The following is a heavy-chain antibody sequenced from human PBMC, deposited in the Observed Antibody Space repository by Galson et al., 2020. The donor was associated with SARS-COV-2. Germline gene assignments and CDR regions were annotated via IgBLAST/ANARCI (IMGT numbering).Heavy chain of an antibody. J-gene: IGHJ4*02. D-gene: IGHD6-13*01. CDR2: ISWNSGSI. CDR3: AKGSWYSSPQGRNFDY. V-gene: IGHV3-9*01. CDR1: GFTFDDYA. Sequence: SLKISCAASGFTFDDYAMHWVRQAPGKGLEWVSGISWNSGSIGYADSMKGRFTISRDNSKNTLYLQMNSLRAEDTAVYYCAKGSWYSSPQGRNFDYWGQGTLVTVSS.